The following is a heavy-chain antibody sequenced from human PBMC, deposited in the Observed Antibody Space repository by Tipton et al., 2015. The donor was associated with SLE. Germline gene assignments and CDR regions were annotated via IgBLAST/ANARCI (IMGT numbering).Heavy chain of an antibody. CDR1: GFTFSSYA. CDR2: IRYDGSNK. Sequence: GSLRLSCAASGFTFSSYAMSWVRQAPGKGLEWVAFIRYDGSNKYYADSVKGRFTISRDNSKNTLYLQMNSLRAEDTAVYWAVTTHYYYYYGMDVWGQGTTVTVSS. D-gene: IGHD4-17*01. J-gene: IGHJ6*02. CDR3: VTTHYYYYYGMDV. V-gene: IGHV3-30*02.